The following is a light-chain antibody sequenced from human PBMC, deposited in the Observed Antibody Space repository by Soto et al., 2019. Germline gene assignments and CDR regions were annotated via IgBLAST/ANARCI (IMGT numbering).Light chain of an antibody. Sequence: DIQMTQSPSSLSASVGDRVTITCRASQSISSYLNWYQQKPGKVPKLLIYAASSLQSGVPSRLSGSGSGTDFTLTISSLQPEDFATYYCQQSYSTPWTFGQGTKVDIK. V-gene: IGKV1-39*01. CDR1: QSISSY. J-gene: IGKJ1*01. CDR3: QQSYSTPWT. CDR2: AAS.